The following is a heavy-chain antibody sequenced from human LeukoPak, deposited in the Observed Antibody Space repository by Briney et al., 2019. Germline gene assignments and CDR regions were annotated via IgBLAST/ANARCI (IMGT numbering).Heavy chain of an antibody. CDR2: ISSDGGST. D-gene: IGHD6-25*01. CDR1: GFTFSGYS. J-gene: IGHJ6*03. V-gene: IGHV3-64*02. CDR3: AKAAFYYYMDV. Sequence: PGGSLRLSCAASGFTFSGYSMYWVRQARGKGLEYVSAISSDGGSTYYADSVKGRFTISRDNSKNTLYLQLDSLRAEDMAVYYCAKAAFYYYMDVWGKGTTVTVSS.